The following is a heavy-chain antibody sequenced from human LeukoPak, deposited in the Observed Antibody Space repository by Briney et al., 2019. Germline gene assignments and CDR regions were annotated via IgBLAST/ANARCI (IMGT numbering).Heavy chain of an antibody. Sequence: SQTLSLTCGISGDSVSNTAASWNWIRQSPSRGLEWLGGTYYRTKWYFSYAVSVESRATINPDTSKNQFSLQLNSVTPEDTALYYCARGAHGSYVSVFDLWGQGTLVTVSS. J-gene: IGHJ5*02. CDR2: TYYRTKWYF. CDR1: GDSVSNTAAS. D-gene: IGHD5/OR15-5a*01. V-gene: IGHV6-1*01. CDR3: ARGAHGSYVSVFDL.